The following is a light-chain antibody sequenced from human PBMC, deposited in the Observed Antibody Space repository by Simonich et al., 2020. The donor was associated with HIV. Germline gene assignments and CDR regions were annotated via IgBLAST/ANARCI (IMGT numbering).Light chain of an antibody. V-gene: IGKV3-15*01. CDR3: QQHNNWPT. J-gene: IGKJ2*01. CDR1: QSVSSD. CDR2: GAS. Sequence: EIVMTQSPATLSVSPGERPTLSGRTSQSVSSDLAWYQQKPGQAPRLLIYGASTRATGVPARFSGSGSGTEFTLTISSLQSEDFAVYYCQQHNNWPTFGQGTKLEIK.